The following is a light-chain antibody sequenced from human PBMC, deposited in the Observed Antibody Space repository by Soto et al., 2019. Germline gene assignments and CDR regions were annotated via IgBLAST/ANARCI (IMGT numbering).Light chain of an antibody. CDR2: DNN. Sequence: QSVLTQPPSVSAAPGQKVTISCSGSSSNIGNNYVSWYQQLPGTAPKLLIYDNNKRPSGIPDRFSGSKSGTSGTLDITGLQTGDEADYYYATWDYSLTGEVFGGGTKLTVL. V-gene: IGLV1-51*01. J-gene: IGLJ2*01. CDR1: SSNIGNNY. CDR3: ATWDYSLTGEV.